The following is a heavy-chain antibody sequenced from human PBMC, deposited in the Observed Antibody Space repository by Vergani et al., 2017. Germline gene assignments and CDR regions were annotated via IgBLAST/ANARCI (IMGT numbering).Heavy chain of an antibody. V-gene: IGHV3-9*01. CDR2: ISWNSGSI. CDR1: GFTFDDYA. CDR3: AKSFYGSGWCLDY. J-gene: IGHJ4*02. D-gene: IGHD6-19*01. Sequence: EVQLLESGGNLVQPGGSLRLSCAASGFTFDDYAMHWVRQAPGKGLEWVSGISWNSGSIGYADSVKGRFTISRDNAKNSLNLQMNSLRAEDTALYYCAKSFYGSGWCLDYWGQGTLVTVSS.